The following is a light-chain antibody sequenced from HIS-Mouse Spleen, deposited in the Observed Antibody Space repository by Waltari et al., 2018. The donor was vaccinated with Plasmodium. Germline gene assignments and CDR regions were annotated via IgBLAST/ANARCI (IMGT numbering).Light chain of an antibody. J-gene: IGLJ3*02. Sequence: SYELTQPPPVPVSSGQTARITCSGNALPKKYAYWYLQKSGKAPVLVIYEDSKLHSGIPERFSGSSSGTMATLTISGAQVEDEADYYCYSTDSSGNHRVFGGGTKLTVL. CDR1: ALPKKY. CDR2: EDS. V-gene: IGLV3-10*01. CDR3: YSTDSSGNHRV.